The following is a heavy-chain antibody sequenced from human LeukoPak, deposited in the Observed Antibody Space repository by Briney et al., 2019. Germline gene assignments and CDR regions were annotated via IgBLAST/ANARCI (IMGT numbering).Heavy chain of an antibody. CDR3: ARDVVGYCSGGSCLYYGMDV. J-gene: IGHJ6*02. CDR2: INPNSGGT. CDR1: GYTFTSYD. D-gene: IGHD2-15*01. Sequence: ASVKVSCKASGYTFTSYDINWVRQATGQGLEWMGWINPNSGGTNYAQKFQGRVTMTRDTSISTGYMELSRLRSDDTAVYYCARDVVGYCSGGSCLYYGMDVWGQGTTVTVSS. V-gene: IGHV1-2*02.